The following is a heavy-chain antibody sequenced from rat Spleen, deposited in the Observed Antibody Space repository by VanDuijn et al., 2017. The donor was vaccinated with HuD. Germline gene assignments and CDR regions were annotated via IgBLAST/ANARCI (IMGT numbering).Heavy chain of an antibody. Sequence: QVQLKESGPGLVQPSQTLSLTCTVSGFSLTSNGVSWVRQPPGKGLEWIAAISSGGSPYYNAALKSRLSISRDTSKSQVFLKMNRLQTEETAIYFCIRESLPGYNSHWFVSWGQGTLVTVSS. CDR3: IRESLPGYNSHWFVS. D-gene: IGHD1-4*01. V-gene: IGHV2S12*01. CDR1: GFSLTSNG. CDR2: ISSGGSP. J-gene: IGHJ3*01.